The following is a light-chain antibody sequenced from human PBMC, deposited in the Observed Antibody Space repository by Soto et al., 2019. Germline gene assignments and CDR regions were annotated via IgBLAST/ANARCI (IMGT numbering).Light chain of an antibody. CDR3: SSFAGTNTFALYV. CDR2: DVS. V-gene: IGLV2-11*01. J-gene: IGLJ1*01. Sequence: QSVLTQPRSVSGSPGQSVTISCTGTSSDVGGYNYVSWYQQHPDKAPKIMIYDVSQRPSGVPDRFSGSKSGNTASLTISGLQADDEADYYCSSFAGTNTFALYVFGTGTKLTVL. CDR1: SSDVGGYNY.